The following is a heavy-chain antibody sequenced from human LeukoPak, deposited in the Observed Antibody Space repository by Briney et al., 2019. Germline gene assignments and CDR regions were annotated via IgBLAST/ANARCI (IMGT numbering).Heavy chain of an antibody. D-gene: IGHD3-22*01. Sequence: GGSLRLSCAASGFTFSSYAMSWVRQAPGKGLEWVSAISGSGGSIYYADSVKGRFTISRDNSKNTLYLQMNSLRAEDTAVYYCAKTPGGYYGVETGFDYWGQGTLVTVSS. V-gene: IGHV3-23*01. J-gene: IGHJ4*02. CDR1: GFTFSSYA. CDR2: ISGSGGSI. CDR3: AKTPGGYYGVETGFDY.